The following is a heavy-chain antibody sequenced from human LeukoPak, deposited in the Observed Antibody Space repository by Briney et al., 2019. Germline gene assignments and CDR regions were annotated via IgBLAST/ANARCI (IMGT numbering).Heavy chain of an antibody. CDR1: GASISDYY. V-gene: IGHV4-4*07. J-gene: IGHJ3*02. Sequence: SETLSLTCIVSGASISDYYWSWIRQPAGKGLEWIGRIDTSGSTNYKPSLKSRLTMSVDTSKRQFSLRLTSVTAADTAVYYCARNWSELGAFDIWGQGTMVTVSS. D-gene: IGHD3-3*01. CDR2: IDTSGST. CDR3: ARNWSELGAFDI.